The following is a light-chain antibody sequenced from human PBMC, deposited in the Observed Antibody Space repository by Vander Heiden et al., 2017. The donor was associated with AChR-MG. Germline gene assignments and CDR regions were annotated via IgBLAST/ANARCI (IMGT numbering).Light chain of an antibody. CDR1: SSNIGSKT. CDR3: AAWDDSLNGPDVV. CDR2: SNN. V-gene: IGLV1-44*01. J-gene: IGLJ2*01. Sequence: QSVLTQPPSASGTPGQRVTISYSGSSSNIGSKTVNWYQQLPGTAPKLLIYSNNQRPSGVPDRFSGSKSGTAASLAISGLQSEDEAEYYCAAWDDSLNGPDVVFGGGTKLTVL.